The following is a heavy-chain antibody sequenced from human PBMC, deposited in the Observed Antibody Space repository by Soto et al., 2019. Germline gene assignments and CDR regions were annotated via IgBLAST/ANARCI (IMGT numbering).Heavy chain of an antibody. D-gene: IGHD2-21*02. Sequence: QVQLVESGGGVVQPGRSLRLSCAASGFTFSSYGMHWVRQAPGKGLEWVAVISYDGSNKYYADSVKGRFTISRDNSKNSXXLQMNSLRAEDTAVYYCAKDWDIVVVTAIRYGMDVWGPGTTVTVSS. CDR2: ISYDGSNK. J-gene: IGHJ6*02. V-gene: IGHV3-30*18. CDR1: GFTFSSYG. CDR3: AKDWDIVVVTAIRYGMDV.